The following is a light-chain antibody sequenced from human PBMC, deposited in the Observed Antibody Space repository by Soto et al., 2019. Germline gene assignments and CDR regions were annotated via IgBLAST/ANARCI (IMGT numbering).Light chain of an antibody. CDR3: RPYASAGR. V-gene: IGKV3-20*01. CDR1: QSVSNNY. Sequence: RASQSVSNNYLAWYQQKPGQAPRLLIYGASNRATGIPDRFSGSGSGTNLILPMSRHEPGAFVVYYGRPYASAGRFAQGTKVDIK. CDR2: GAS. J-gene: IGKJ1*01.